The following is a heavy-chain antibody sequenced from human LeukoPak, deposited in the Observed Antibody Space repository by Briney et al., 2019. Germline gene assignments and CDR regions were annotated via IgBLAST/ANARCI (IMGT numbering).Heavy chain of an antibody. Sequence: ASVKVSCKASGHTFTRRAMHWVRQAPGQRLEWMGWINVGNGNTKYSQKFQGRVTFTRDTSANTAYMEVSSLKSEDMAVYYCAIGETPGSYRSWGQGTLVTVSS. CDR2: INVGNGNT. J-gene: IGHJ5*02. D-gene: IGHD3-10*01. CDR1: GHTFTRRA. V-gene: IGHV1-3*01. CDR3: AIGETPGSYRS.